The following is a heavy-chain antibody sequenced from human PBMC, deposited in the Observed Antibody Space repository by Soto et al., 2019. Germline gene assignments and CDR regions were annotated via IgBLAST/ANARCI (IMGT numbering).Heavy chain of an antibody. Sequence: QVQLVESGGGVVQPGRSLRLSCAASGFTFSSYAMHWVRQAPGKGLEWVAVISYDGSNKYYADSVKGRFTISRDNSKNTLYLQMNSLRAEDTAVYYCARDGGGYSSSLIYADYWGQGTLVTVSS. V-gene: IGHV3-30-3*01. CDR2: ISYDGSNK. CDR3: ARDGGGYSSSLIYADY. D-gene: IGHD6-6*01. CDR1: GFTFSSYA. J-gene: IGHJ4*02.